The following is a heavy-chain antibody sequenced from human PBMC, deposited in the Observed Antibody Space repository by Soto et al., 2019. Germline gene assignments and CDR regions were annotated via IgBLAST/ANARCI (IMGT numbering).Heavy chain of an antibody. CDR3: AREYSQGDAFDI. CDR2: ISAYNGNT. Sequence: GASVKVSCKASGYTFTSYGISWARQAPGQGLEWMGWISAYNGNTNYAQKLQGRVTMTTDTSTSTAYMELRSLRSDDTAVYYGAREYSQGDAFDIWGQGTMVTVSS. V-gene: IGHV1-18*01. CDR1: GYTFTSYG. D-gene: IGHD5-18*01. J-gene: IGHJ3*02.